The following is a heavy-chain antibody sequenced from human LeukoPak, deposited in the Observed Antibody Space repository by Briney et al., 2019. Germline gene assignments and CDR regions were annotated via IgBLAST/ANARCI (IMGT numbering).Heavy chain of an antibody. V-gene: IGHV3-21*01. CDR3: AREDKGTDDYTGAFDY. D-gene: IGHD5-24*01. J-gene: IGHJ4*02. CDR1: GFTFSRYS. CDR2: ISRSSTYI. Sequence: PGGSLRLSCATSGFTFSRYSMNWVRQAPGKGLEWVSSISRSSTYIYYADSVKGRSTISRDNAKNSLHLQMNSLRVEDTAIYYCAREDKGTDDYTGAFDYWGQGTLVTVSS.